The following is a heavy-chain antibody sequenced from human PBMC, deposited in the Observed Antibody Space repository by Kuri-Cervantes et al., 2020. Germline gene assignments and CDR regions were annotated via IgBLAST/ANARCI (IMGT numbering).Heavy chain of an antibody. V-gene: IGHV3-49*04. CDR2: IRTKGYGGTA. Sequence: GGSLRLSCTASGFTFGDYALTWVRQAPGKGLEWVGYIRTKGYGGTAHYAASVKGRFTISRDDSKGVAYLQMNSLMAEDTAVYYCSKGGGYNFGTYYYYLGVWGKGTTVTVSS. D-gene: IGHD5-18*01. CDR3: SKGGGYNFGTYYYYLGV. CDR1: GFTFGDYA. J-gene: IGHJ6*03.